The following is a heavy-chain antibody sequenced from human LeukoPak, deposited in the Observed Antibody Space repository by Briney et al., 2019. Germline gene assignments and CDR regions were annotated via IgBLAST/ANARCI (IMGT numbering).Heavy chain of an antibody. CDR2: IYSGGIYNDGTT. Sequence: GGSLRLSCAASGFTVSSNYMSWLRQAPGKGLEWVSVIYSGGIYNDGTTNYGDSVKGRFTISRDNSKNTLYLQMNSLRAEDTAVYYCARRGLLGYSYGLRTFNIWGQGTTVTVSS. J-gene: IGHJ3*02. CDR1: GFTVSSNY. CDR3: ARRGLLGYSYGLRTFNI. V-gene: IGHV3-66*04. D-gene: IGHD5-18*01.